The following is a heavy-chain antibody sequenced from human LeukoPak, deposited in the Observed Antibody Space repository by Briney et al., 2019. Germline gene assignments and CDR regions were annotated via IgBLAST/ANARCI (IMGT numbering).Heavy chain of an antibody. CDR2: IDASGSDT. Sequence: GGSLRLSVEVSKFPFTIYPMAWFGKAPGRGGGWVSAIDASGSDTYYTDSVKGRFTISRDNSKNTVYLQMNSLRVEDTAVYYCADYRKPQGLDYWGQGTLVTVSS. D-gene: IGHD1-14*01. J-gene: IGHJ4*02. V-gene: IGHV3-23*01. CDR1: KFPFTIYP. CDR3: ADYRKPQGLDY.